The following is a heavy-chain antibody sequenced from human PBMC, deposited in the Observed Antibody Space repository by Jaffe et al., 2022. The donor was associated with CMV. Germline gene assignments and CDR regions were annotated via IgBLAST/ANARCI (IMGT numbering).Heavy chain of an antibody. CDR3: ARCYYGGSTYYDYVWGSYRSLYNWFDP. D-gene: IGHD3-16*02. Sequence: QVQLQESGPGLVKPSETLSLTCTVSGGSISSYYWSWIRQPPGKGLEWIGYIYYSGSTNYNPSLKSRVTISVDTSKNQFSLKLSSVTAADTAVYYCARCYYGGSTYYDYVWGSYRSLYNWFDPWGQGTLVTVSS. J-gene: IGHJ5*02. CDR1: GGSISSYY. CDR2: IYYSGST. V-gene: IGHV4-59*01.